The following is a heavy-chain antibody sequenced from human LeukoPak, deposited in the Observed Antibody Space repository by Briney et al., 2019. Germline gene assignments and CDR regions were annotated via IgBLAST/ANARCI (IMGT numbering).Heavy chain of an antibody. CDR2: INHSGST. CDR3: ARGLGYCSSTSCLSWFDP. D-gene: IGHD2-2*01. J-gene: IGHJ5*02. Sequence: SETLSLTCAVYGGSFSGYYWSGIRQPPGKGREWMGEINHSGSTNYNPSLKSRVTISVDTSKNQFSLTLSSVTAADTAVYYCARGLGYCSSTSCLSWFDPWGQGTLVTVSS. CDR1: GGSFSGYY. V-gene: IGHV4-34*01.